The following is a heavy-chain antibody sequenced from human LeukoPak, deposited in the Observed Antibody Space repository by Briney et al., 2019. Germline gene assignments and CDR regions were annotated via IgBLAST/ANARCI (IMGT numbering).Heavy chain of an antibody. J-gene: IGHJ3*02. CDR3: ARGTRSLVVSAFDI. V-gene: IGHV1-69*13. D-gene: IGHD5/OR15-5a*01. CDR1: GGTFSSYA. CDR2: IIPIFGTA. Sequence: SVKVSCKAYGGTFSSYAISWVRQAPGQGLEWMGGIIPIFGTANYAQKFQGRVTITADESTSTAYMELSSLRSEDTAVYYCARGTRSLVVSAFDIWGQGTMVTVSS.